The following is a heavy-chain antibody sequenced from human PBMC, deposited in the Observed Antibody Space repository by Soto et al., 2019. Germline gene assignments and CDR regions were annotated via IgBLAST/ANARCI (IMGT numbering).Heavy chain of an antibody. D-gene: IGHD3-3*01. V-gene: IGHV3-30*18. CDR3: AKDVLRFLEWLAFYGMDV. CDR2: ISYDGSNK. J-gene: IGHJ6*02. Sequence: QVQLVESGGGVVQPGRSLRLSCAASGFTFSSYGMHWVRQAPGKGLEWVAVISYDGSNKYYADSVKGRFTISRDNSKKTLYLQMNSLRAEDTAVYYCAKDVLRFLEWLAFYGMDVWGQGTTVTGSS. CDR1: GFTFSSYG.